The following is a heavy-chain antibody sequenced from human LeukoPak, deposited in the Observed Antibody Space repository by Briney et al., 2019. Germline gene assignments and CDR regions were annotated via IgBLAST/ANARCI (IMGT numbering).Heavy chain of an antibody. CDR2: T. CDR3: ARENYGSGPAYYGVDV. J-gene: IGHJ6*02. Sequence: SETLSLTCDVSGGSIDSTNWWNWVRQPPGKGLEWIGSTYHSPSLKSRVTISVDTSKNQLSLRLSSVTAADTAVYYCARENYGSGPAYYGVDVWGQGTTVTVSS. V-gene: IGHV4/OR15-8*01. D-gene: IGHD3-10*01. CDR1: GGSIDSTNW.